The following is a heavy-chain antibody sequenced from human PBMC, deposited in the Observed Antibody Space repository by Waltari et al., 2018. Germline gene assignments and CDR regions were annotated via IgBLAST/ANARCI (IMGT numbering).Heavy chain of an antibody. D-gene: IGHD3-10*02. CDR3: AKDLVGFTMFVQSGFNV. Sequence: QVQLVESGGGVVQPGGSLRLSCGASGFTFSADGMHWVRQAPGKGLGLVTFILYDGSNEQYADSVSGRFTISRDNSKNALFLQMNSLRTEDTAVYYCAKDLVGFTMFVQSGFNVWGQGTRVTVSS. CDR1: GFTFSADG. J-gene: IGHJ3*01. CDR2: ILYDGSNE. V-gene: IGHV3-30*02.